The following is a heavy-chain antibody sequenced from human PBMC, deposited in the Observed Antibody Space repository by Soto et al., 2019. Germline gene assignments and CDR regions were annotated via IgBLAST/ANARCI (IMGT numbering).Heavy chain of an antibody. CDR3: ARGVAARRPIDY. CDR2: INPNSGGT. V-gene: IGHV1-2*02. J-gene: IGHJ4*02. CDR1: GFTFTDYY. D-gene: IGHD6-6*01. Sequence: GASVKVSCKASGFTFTDYYLHWVRQAPGQGVEWLGWINPNSGGTNYAQKFQGRVTLTRDTSISTAYMELSRLTSDDTAVYYCARGVAARRPIDYWGQGTLVTVSS.